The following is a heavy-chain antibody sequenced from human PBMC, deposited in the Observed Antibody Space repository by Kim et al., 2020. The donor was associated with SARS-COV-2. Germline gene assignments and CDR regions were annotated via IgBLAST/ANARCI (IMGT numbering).Heavy chain of an antibody. CDR2: ISSSSYI. CDR1: GFTFSSYS. V-gene: IGHV3-21*01. J-gene: IGHJ6*02. D-gene: IGHD1-26*01. CDR3: ARGGGWELRGMDV. Sequence: GGSLRLSCAASGFTFSSYSMNWVRQAPGKGLEWVSSISSSSYIYYADSVKCRFTISRDNAKNSLYLQMNSLRAEDMAVYYCARGGGWELRGMDVWGQGTTVTVSS.